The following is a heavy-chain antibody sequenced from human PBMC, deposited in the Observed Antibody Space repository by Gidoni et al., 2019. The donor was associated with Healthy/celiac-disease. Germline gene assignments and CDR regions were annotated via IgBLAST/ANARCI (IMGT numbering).Heavy chain of an antibody. CDR3: ARFNVDALLDY. CDR2: ICYYGSNK. Sequence: QVQLVESGGGVVQPGRSLRLSCAASGFPFSSYGLHWVRQAPGKGLEWVAVICYYGSNKYYADSVKGRFTISRDNSKNTLYLQMNSLRAEDTAVYHCARFNVDALLDYWGQGTLVTVSS. V-gene: IGHV3-33*01. CDR1: GFPFSSYG. J-gene: IGHJ4*02. D-gene: IGHD5-12*01.